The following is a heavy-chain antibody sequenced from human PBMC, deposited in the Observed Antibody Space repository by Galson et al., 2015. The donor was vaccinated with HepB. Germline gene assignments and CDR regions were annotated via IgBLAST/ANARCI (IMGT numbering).Heavy chain of an antibody. CDR1: GGTFSSYT. Sequence: SVKVSCKASGGTFSSYTISWVRQAPGQGLEWMGRIIPILGIANYAQKFQGRVTITADKSTSTAYMELSSLRSEDTAVYYCARDQRDSGSYYNWFDPWGQGTLVTVSS. V-gene: IGHV1-69*04. CDR2: IIPILGIA. CDR3: ARDQRDSGSYYNWFDP. D-gene: IGHD1-26*01. J-gene: IGHJ5*02.